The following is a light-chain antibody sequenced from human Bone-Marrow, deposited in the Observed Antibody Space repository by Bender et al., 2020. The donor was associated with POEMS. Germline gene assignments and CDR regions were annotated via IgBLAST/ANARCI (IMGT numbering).Light chain of an antibody. CDR1: SDDFVNFNF. J-gene: IGLJ3*02. CDR2: DVA. V-gene: IGLV2-23*02. Sequence: QSALTQPASVSGSPGQSITISCTGTSDDFVNFNFVSWYQQHPAKAPKLMIYDVAKRPSGVPARFSGSKSGTSASLAISDIQSEDEGDYYCSSWDDSLSGWVFGGGTKLTVL. CDR3: SSWDDSLSGWV.